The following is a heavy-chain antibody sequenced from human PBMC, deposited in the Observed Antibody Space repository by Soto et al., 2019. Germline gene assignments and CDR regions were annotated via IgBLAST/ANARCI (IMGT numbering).Heavy chain of an antibody. CDR1: GDSITTNGYY. J-gene: IGHJ4*02. V-gene: IGHV4-39*01. D-gene: IGHD2-15*01. CDR3: AGSHYTYCLLIDY. CDR2: VYWTGST. Sequence: SETLSLTCSVSGDSITTNGYYWGWIRQPPGKGLQWIGNVYWTGSTFSHPSLTSRVFISVDTSKNEFSLRLTSVTTADTTVYYCAGSHYTYCLLIDYFGRGXLVAVAS.